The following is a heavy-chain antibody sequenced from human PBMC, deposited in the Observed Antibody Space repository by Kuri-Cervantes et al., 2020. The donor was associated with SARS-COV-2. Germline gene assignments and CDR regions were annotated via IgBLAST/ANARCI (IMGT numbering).Heavy chain of an antibody. D-gene: IGHD2-2*01. CDR2: ISYDGSNK. V-gene: IGHV3-30-3*01. CDR3: ARSIVVGPAPFDY. Sequence: GGSLRLSCAASGFTFSSYAMHWVRQAPGKGLEWVAVISYDGSNKYYADSVKGRFTISRDNSKNTLYLQMNSLRAEDTAVYYCARSIVVGPAPFDYWGQGNLVTVSS. J-gene: IGHJ4*02. CDR1: GFTFSSYA.